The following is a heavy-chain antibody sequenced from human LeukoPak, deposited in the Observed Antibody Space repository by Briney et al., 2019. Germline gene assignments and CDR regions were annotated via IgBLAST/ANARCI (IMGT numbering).Heavy chain of an antibody. CDR1: GGSISSYY. J-gene: IGHJ5*02. D-gene: IGHD2-21*02. CDR3: AGGDPNWFDH. CDR2: IYYRGST. V-gene: IGHV4-59*01. Sequence: SETLSLTCTVSGGSISSYYWSWLRQPPGKGLEWIGYIYYRGSTNYNPSLKSRVTISVDTSKNQFSLKLSSVTAADTAVYYCAGGDPNWFDHWGQGTLVTVSS.